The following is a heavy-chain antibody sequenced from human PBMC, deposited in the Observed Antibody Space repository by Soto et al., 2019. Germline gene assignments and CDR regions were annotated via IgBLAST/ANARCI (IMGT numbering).Heavy chain of an antibody. V-gene: IGHV4-59*01. Sequence: ETLSLTCTVSGGSISSYYWSWIRQPPGKGLEWIGYIYYSGSTNYNPSLKNRVTISVDASKSQFYLKLRSVTAADTAVYYCARGMAEEQIFYYFDYWGQGALVTVSS. J-gene: IGHJ4*02. CDR3: ARGMAEEQIFYYFDY. CDR2: IYYSGST. D-gene: IGHD3-9*01. CDR1: GGSISSYY.